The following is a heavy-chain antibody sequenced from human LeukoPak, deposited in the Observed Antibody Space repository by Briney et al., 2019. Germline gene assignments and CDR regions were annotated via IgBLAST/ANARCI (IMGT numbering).Heavy chain of an antibody. CDR1: GFTFSTYW. J-gene: IGHJ6*02. V-gene: IGHV3-7*03. CDR3: ARDVVVVPAAITHYYYYGMDV. CDR2: LNLDGSDK. Sequence: GSLSLSCAASGFTFSTYWMSWVRPAPGKGLEWVATLNLDGSDKYYVDSVKGRFTVSRDNAKNSLNLQMSSLRAEDTAVYYCARDVVVVPAAITHYYYYGMDVWGQGTMVTVSS. D-gene: IGHD2-2*01.